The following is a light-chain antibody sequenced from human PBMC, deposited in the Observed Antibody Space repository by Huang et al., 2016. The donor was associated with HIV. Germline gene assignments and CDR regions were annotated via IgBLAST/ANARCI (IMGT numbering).Light chain of an antibody. V-gene: IGKV3-15*01. CDR1: QSVGST. CDR3: QQYNNWPLT. CDR2: GAS. J-gene: IGKJ4*01. Sequence: EIVMTQSPATVSVSPGGRSPLFCRAIQSVGSTLAWYQQKPGQAPRLLILGASTRAAGIPARFSGSGSGTEFALTISSLQSEDFAVYYCQQYNNWPLTFAGGTKVEIK.